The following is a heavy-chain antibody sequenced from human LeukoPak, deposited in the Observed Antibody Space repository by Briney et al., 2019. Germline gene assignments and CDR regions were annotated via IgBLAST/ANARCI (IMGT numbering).Heavy chain of an antibody. J-gene: IGHJ1*01. CDR3: ASAAGAAEYFQH. V-gene: IGHV4-59*01. CDR1: GGSISSYY. Sequence: KPSETLSLTCTVSGGSISSYYWSWIRQPPGKGLEWIGYIYYSGRTYYNPSLKSRVTISIDTSRNQFSLKVNSVTAADTAVYYCASAAGAAEYFQHWGQGTLVTVSS. D-gene: IGHD2-15*01. CDR2: IYYSGRT.